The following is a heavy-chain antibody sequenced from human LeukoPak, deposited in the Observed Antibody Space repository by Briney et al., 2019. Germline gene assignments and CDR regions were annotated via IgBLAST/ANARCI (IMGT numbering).Heavy chain of an antibody. CDR2: ISSSGSTI. CDR3: ARDRGGDTAMAPYYYYGMDV. D-gene: IGHD5-18*01. V-gene: IGHV3-11*01. Sequence: GGSLRLSCAASGFTFSDYYMSWIRQAPGKGLEWVSYISSSGSTIYYADSVKGRFTISRDNAKNSLYLQMNSLRAEDTAVYYCARDRGGDTAMAPYYYYGMDVWGQGTTVTVS. J-gene: IGHJ6*02. CDR1: GFTFSDYY.